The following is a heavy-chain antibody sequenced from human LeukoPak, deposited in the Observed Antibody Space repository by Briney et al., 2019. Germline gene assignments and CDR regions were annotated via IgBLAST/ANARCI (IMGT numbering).Heavy chain of an antibody. J-gene: IGHJ5*02. CDR3: ARGGSTSNWFDP. D-gene: IGHD2-2*01. CDR2: ISYDGSNK. V-gene: IGHV3-30-3*01. CDR1: GFTFSSYA. Sequence: GGSLRLSCAASGFTFSSYAMHLVRQAPGKGLEWVAVISYDGSNKYYADSVKGRFTISRDNSKNTLYLQMNSLRAEDTAVYYCARGGSTSNWFDPWGQGTLVTVSS.